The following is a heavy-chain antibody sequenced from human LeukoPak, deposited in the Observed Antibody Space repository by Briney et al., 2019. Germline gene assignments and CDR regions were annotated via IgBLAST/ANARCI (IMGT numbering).Heavy chain of an antibody. CDR2: IKSKTDGVTA. D-gene: IGHD1-14*01. Sequence: GGSLILSCAASGFTFSGAWMSWVRHAPGAGLEWVGRIKSKTDGVTADYAAPGKGRFTISRDDSKNTLHLKMKSLKTEDTAVYYCNTASGPHGDYYYGMGVWGQGTTVTVSS. CDR3: NTASGPHGDYYYGMGV. V-gene: IGHV3-15*01. J-gene: IGHJ6*02. CDR1: GFTFSGAW.